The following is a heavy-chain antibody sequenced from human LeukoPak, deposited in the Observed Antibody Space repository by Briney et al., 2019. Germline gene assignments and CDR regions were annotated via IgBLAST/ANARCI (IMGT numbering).Heavy chain of an antibody. CDR2: IIPIFGTA. D-gene: IGHD6-6*01. CDR3: ARRPGQLGDYYYYGMDV. Sequence: SVKVSCKASGGTFSSYAISWVRQAPGQGLEWMGGIIPIFGTANYAQKFQGRVTITADESTSTAYMELSSLRFEDTAVYYCARRPGQLGDYYYYGMDVWGQGTTVTVSS. J-gene: IGHJ6*02. CDR1: GGTFSSYA. V-gene: IGHV1-69*13.